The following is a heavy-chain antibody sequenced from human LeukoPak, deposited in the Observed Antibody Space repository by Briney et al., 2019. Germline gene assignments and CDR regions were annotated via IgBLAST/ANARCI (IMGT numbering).Heavy chain of an antibody. V-gene: IGHV3-21*01. CDR3: ARDPFSGYDKRVYYFDY. CDR2: IISRSSYI. J-gene: IGHJ4*02. Sequence: GGSLRLSCAASGFTFSSYSMNWVRQAPGKGLEWASSIISRSSYIYYADSVKGRFTISRDNAKNPLYLQMNSLRAEDTAVYYCARDPFSGYDKRVYYFDYWGQGTLVTVSS. D-gene: IGHD5-12*01. CDR1: GFTFSSYS.